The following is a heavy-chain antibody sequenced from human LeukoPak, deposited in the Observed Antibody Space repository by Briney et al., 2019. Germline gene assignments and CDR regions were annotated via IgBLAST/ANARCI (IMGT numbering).Heavy chain of an antibody. Sequence: GGSLRLSCAASGFSFSSSWMSWVRQAPGKGLEWVANIKQDGSEKYYVDSVKGRFTISRDNAKNSLYLQMSRLRVEDTAVYYCARVIFGVVISPYFDHWGQGTLVTVPS. J-gene: IGHJ4*02. CDR1: GFSFSSSW. CDR2: IKQDGSEK. V-gene: IGHV3-7*01. CDR3: ARVIFGVVISPYFDH. D-gene: IGHD3-3*01.